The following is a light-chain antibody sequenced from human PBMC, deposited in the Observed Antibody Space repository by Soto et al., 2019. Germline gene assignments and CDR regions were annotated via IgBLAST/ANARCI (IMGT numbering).Light chain of an antibody. CDR1: TSDVGGYEY. Sequence: QSALTQPPSVSGSPGQSVTISCSGTTSDVGGYEYVSWYQQHPGNAPTLIIYHVAQRPSGVPDRFSASKSGTTASLTISGLQAEDEAEYYCCSYAASQTFVFGGGTKVTVL. CDR3: CSYAASQTFV. V-gene: IGLV2-11*01. CDR2: HVA. J-gene: IGLJ2*01.